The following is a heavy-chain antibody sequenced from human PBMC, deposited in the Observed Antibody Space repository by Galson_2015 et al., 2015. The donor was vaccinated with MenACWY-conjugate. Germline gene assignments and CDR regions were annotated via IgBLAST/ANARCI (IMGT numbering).Heavy chain of an antibody. CDR1: GFTFSRYS. CDR3: ARPLRGFTGSNYYYHGIDV. V-gene: IGHV3-48*02. J-gene: IGHJ6*02. Sequence: SLRLSCAASGFTFSRYSMNWVRQAPGKGLEWISYISNSGSTMYYADSVKGRFTISRDNAKNSLFLQMNSLSDEDTAVYYCARPLRGFTGSNYYYHGIDVWGQGTTVTVSS. D-gene: IGHD1-1*01. CDR2: ISNSGSTM.